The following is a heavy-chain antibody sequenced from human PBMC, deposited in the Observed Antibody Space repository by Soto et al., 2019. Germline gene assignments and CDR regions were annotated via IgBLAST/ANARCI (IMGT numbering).Heavy chain of an antibody. V-gene: IGHV3-23*01. CDR3: AKNQGVELVPLATVDWFDP. D-gene: IGHD1-26*01. CDR2: ISGSGFKK. Sequence: PGGSLRLSCAASGFSFSNYDMSWVRQAPGKGLEWISSISGSGFKKYYADSVKGRFTISRDNSKSTVYLELNNLSAEDTAVYHCAKNQGVELVPLATVDWFDPWGQGSVVTVSS. CDR1: GFSFSNYD. J-gene: IGHJ5*02.